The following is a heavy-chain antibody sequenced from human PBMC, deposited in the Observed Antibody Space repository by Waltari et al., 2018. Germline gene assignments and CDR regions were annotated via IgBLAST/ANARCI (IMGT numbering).Heavy chain of an antibody. D-gene: IGHD2-15*01. CDR2: ISGSGGST. CDR1: GFTFSSYA. V-gene: IGHV3-23*01. CDR3: AKDLGSCSGGTCYWDY. Sequence: EVQLLESGGGLVQPGGSLRLSCAASGFTFSSYAMNWVRQAPGKGLEWGSTISGSGGSTHYADSVKGRFTISRDNSKITLYLQMNSLRTEDTAVYYCAKDLGSCSGGTCYWDYWGQGTLVTVSS. J-gene: IGHJ4*02.